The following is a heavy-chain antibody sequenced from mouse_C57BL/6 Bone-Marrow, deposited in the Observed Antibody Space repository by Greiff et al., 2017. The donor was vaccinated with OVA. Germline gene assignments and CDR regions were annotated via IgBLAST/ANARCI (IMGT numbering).Heavy chain of an antibody. D-gene: IGHD1-1*01. Sequence: VQLQESGAELARPGASVKMSCKASGYTFTSYTMHWVKQRPGQGLEWIGYINPSSGYTKYNQKFKDKATLTADKSSSTAYMQLSSLTSEDSAVYYCARSVYYYGRRDYWGQGTTLTVSS. CDR2: INPSSGYT. CDR3: ARSVYYYGRRDY. J-gene: IGHJ2*01. V-gene: IGHV1-4*01. CDR1: GYTFTSYT.